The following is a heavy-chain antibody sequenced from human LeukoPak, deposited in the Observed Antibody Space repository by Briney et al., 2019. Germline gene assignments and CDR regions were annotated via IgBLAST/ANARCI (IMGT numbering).Heavy chain of an antibody. CDR1: GFTFSSYS. V-gene: IGHV3-21*01. Sequence: PGGSLRLSCAASGFTFSSYSMNWVRQDPGKGLEWVSSISSSSSYIYYADSVKGRFTISRDNAKNSLYLQMNSLRAEDTAVYYCAREGVIAVAGAFDIWGQGTMVTVSS. CDR2: ISSSSSYI. CDR3: AREGVIAVAGAFDI. D-gene: IGHD6-19*01. J-gene: IGHJ3*02.